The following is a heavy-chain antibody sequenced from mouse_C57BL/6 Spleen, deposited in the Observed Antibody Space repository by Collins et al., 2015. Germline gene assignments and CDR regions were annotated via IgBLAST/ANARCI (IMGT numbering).Heavy chain of an antibody. D-gene: IGHD1-1*01. CDR1: GFSFNTYA. J-gene: IGHJ4*01. V-gene: IGHV10-1*01. Sequence: VQLVESGGGLVQPKGSLKLSCAASGFSFNTYAMNWVRQAPGKGLEWVARIRSKSNNYATYYADSVKDRFTISRDDSESMLYLQMNNLKTEDTAMYYCVRHEDYYYGSSHYAMDYWGQGTSVTVSS. CDR3: VRHEDYYYGSSHYAMDY. CDR2: IRSKSNNYAT.